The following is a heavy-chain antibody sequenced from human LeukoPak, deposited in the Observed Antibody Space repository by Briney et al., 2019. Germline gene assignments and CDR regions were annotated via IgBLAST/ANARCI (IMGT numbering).Heavy chain of an antibody. V-gene: IGHV1-2*02. D-gene: IGHD3-22*01. Sequence: ASVKLSCTASGYTFTRYFMHWVRHAPGQGLGWMGWINANSGGTNYAHKFQGRVSMTRDTSISTAYMELSRLRSDDTVVYYCARGGDSSSWFTSPDYWGKGILVTVSS. J-gene: IGHJ4*02. CDR1: GYTFTRYF. CDR3: ARGGDSSSWFTSPDY. CDR2: INANSGGT.